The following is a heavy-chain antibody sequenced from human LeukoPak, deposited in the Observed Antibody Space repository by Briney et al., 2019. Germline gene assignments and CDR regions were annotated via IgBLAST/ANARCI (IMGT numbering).Heavy chain of an antibody. V-gene: IGHV3-30*04. Sequence: PRRSLRLSCAASGFTFSSYAMHWVRQAPGKVLEWVAVISYDGSNKYYADSVKGRFTISRDNSKNTLYLQMNSLRAEDTAVYYCAKDTALAYWGQGTLVTVSS. J-gene: IGHJ4*02. CDR2: ISYDGSNK. CDR3: AKDTALAY. D-gene: IGHD2-21*02. CDR1: GFTFSSYA.